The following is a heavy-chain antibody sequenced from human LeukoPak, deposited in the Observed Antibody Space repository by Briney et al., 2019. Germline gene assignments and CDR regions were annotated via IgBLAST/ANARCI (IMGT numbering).Heavy chain of an antibody. V-gene: IGHV3-20*04. J-gene: IGHJ4*02. CDR1: RFTFHAYG. Sequence: PGGALRLSCAASRFTFHAYGMTWVRQAPGKGLEWVSGINWSGRSTSYADYVKGRFTISRDNAKNYLYLQMNSLRAEDTALYYCARVYMSKIPFSWGQGTLVTVSS. CDR2: INWSGRST. D-gene: IGHD3-10*01. CDR3: ARVYMSKIPFS.